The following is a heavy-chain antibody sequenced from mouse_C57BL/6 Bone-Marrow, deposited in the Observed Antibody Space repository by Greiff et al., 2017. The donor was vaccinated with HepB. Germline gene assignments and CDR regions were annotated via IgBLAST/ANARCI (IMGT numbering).Heavy chain of an antibody. Sequence: VQLKQSGAELARPGASVKMSCKASGYTFTSYTMHWVKQRPGQGLEWIGYINPSSGYTKYNQKFKDKSTLTADKSSSTAYMQLSSLTSEDSAVYYCARSLYYGSTYWYFDVWGTGTTVTVSS. CDR3: ARSLYYGSTYWYFDV. J-gene: IGHJ1*03. V-gene: IGHV1-4*01. D-gene: IGHD1-1*01. CDR1: GYTFTSYT. CDR2: INPSSGYT.